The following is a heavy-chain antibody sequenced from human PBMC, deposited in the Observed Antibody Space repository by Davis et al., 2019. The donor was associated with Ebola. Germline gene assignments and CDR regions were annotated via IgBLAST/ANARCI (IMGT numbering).Heavy chain of an antibody. D-gene: IGHD3-16*01. V-gene: IGHV3-21*01. CDR2: ISSSSSYI. J-gene: IGHJ4*02. CDR3: ARDLRAWGSLCDY. CDR1: GFTFSSYS. Sequence: GESLKISCAASGFTFSSYSMNWVRQAPGKGLEWVSSISSSSSYIYYADSVKGRFTISRDNAKNSLYLQMNSLRAEDTAVYYCARDLRAWGSLCDYWGQGTLVTVSS.